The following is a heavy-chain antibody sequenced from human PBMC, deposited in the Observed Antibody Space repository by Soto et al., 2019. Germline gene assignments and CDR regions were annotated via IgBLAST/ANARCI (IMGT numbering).Heavy chain of an antibody. CDR2: INPSGSST. Sequence: ASVKVSCKASGGTFSSYTISWVRQAPGQWLEWMGIINPSGSSTSYAQKLQGRVTMTRDTSTSTVYMELSSLRSEDTAVYYCARDGCISTSCLQSYWGQGTLVTVSS. V-gene: IGHV1-46*01. D-gene: IGHD2-2*01. CDR3: ARDGCISTSCLQSY. J-gene: IGHJ4*02. CDR1: GGTFSSYT.